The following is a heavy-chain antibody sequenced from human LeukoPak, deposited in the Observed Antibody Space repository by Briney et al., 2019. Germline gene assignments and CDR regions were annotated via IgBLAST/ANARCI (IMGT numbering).Heavy chain of an antibody. J-gene: IGHJ5*02. CDR1: GGSISSSSYY. CDR3: GGMVRGVIVEYNWFDP. V-gene: IGHV4-39*01. CDR2: IYYSGST. Sequence: SETLSLTCTVSGGSISSSSYYWGWIRQPPGKGLEWIGSIYYSGSTYYNPSLKSRVAISVDTSKNQFSLKLSSVTAADTAVYYCGGMVRGVIVEYNWFDPWGQGTLVTVSS. D-gene: IGHD3-10*01.